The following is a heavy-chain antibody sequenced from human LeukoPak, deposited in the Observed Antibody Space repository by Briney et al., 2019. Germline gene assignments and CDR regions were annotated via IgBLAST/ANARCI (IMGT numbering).Heavy chain of an antibody. CDR1: GGSISSSNW. J-gene: IGHJ4*02. CDR2: IFHGGST. D-gene: IGHD3-10*01. CDR3: ARGEDHGSGTVHFDY. V-gene: IGHV4-4*02. Sequence: SGTLSLTCAVSGGSISSSNWWSWVRPPPGKGLEWIGEIFHGGSTNFNPSLKSRVTMSVDRSKNQFSLNLSSVTAADTAVYYCARGEDHGSGTVHFDYWGQGTLVTVSS.